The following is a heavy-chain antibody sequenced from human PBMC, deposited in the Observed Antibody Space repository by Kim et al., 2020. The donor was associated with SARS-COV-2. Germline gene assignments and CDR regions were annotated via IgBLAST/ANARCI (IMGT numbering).Heavy chain of an antibody. V-gene: IGHV3-53*01. J-gene: IGHJ6*02. Sequence: GGSLRLSCAASGFTVSSNYMSWVRQAPGKGLEWVSVIYSGGSTYYADSVKGRFTISRDNSKNTLYLQMNSLRAEDTAVYYCARASPKGDSSGYYWYYYYGMDVWGQGTTVTVSS. D-gene: IGHD3-22*01. CDR3: ARASPKGDSSGYYWYYYYGMDV. CDR2: IYSGGST. CDR1: GFTVSSNY.